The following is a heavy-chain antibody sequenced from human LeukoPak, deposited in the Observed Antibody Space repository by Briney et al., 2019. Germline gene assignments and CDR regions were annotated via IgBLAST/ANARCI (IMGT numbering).Heavy chain of an antibody. CDR3: AREGSGSPPDAFDI. J-gene: IGHJ3*02. D-gene: IGHD3-22*01. CDR2: IIPILGTA. CDR1: GGTFSSYA. Sequence: SVKVSCKASGGTFSSYAISWVRQAPGQGLEWMGGIIPILGTANYAQKFQGRVTITADESTSTAYMELSSLRSEDTAVYYCAREGSGSPPDAFDIWGQGTMVTVSS. V-gene: IGHV1-69*01.